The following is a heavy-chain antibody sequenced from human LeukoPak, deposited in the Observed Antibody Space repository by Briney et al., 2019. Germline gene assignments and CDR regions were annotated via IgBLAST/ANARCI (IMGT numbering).Heavy chain of an antibody. CDR3: ARQGSYFDY. J-gene: IGHJ4*02. Sequence: GESLKISCKGSGYSFTSYWIAWVRQMPGKGLEWMGIIYPGESDTRYSPSFQAQVTISADKSISTAYLQWSSLKASDTDMYYCARQGSYFDYWAQGTLVTVSS. CDR2: IYPGESDT. V-gene: IGHV5-51*01. CDR1: GYSFTSYW.